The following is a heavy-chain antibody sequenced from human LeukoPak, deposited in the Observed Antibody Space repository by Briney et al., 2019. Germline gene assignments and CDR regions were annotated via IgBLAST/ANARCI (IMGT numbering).Heavy chain of an antibody. CDR1: GLTFSTHA. CDR2: LNGATGVT. Sequence: PGGSLRLSCAASGLTFSTHAMIWVWVRQAPGKGLEWVAALNGATGVTYYADSVKGRFALSRDSSDSTLYLQMDSLRVEDTAMYYCAIKDGLSGGCYWGYWGQGTQVAVSS. V-gene: IGHV3-23*01. J-gene: IGHJ4*02. D-gene: IGHD6-19*01. CDR3: AIKDGLSGGCYWGY.